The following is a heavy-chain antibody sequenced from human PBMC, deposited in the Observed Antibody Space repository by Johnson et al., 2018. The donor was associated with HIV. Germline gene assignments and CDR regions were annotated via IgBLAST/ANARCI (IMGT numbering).Heavy chain of an antibody. Sequence: VQLVESGGGLVQPGGSLRLSCAASGFTFSSYAMSWVRQAPGKGLEWVSAISGSGGSTYYADSVKGRFTISRDNSKNPLYLQMNGPSAEDTAVDYCATGRTSCYNALEIWGQGTMVTVSS. J-gene: IGHJ3*02. V-gene: IGHV3-23*04. D-gene: IGHD2-2*02. CDR3: ATGRTSCYNALEI. CDR1: GFTFSSYA. CDR2: ISGSGGST.